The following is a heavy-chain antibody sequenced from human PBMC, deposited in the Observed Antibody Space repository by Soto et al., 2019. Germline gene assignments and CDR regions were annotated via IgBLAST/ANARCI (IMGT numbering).Heavy chain of an antibody. J-gene: IGHJ5*02. CDR3: ARHQGDYGQNNYFDT. V-gene: IGHV1-69*01. Sequence: QAQLVQSGPEVKKPGSSVKVSCKASGGSFRTFVVDWVRQAPGQGPEWMGGIIPFFGTTNYAQKFRGRVTITANESTSTAFMDLRSLTEEDTAVCYCARHQGDYGQNNYFDTWGKGTLVNGFS. D-gene: IGHD4-17*01. CDR2: IIPFFGTT. CDR1: GGSFRTFV.